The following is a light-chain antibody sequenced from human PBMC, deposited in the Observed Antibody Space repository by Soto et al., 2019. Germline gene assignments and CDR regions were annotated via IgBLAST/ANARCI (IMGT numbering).Light chain of an antibody. J-gene: IGLJ2*01. Sequence: QSVLTQPPSASGTPGQRVTISCSGSNSNIGSNTVNWYQQLPGTAPKLLIYSNNQRPSGVPDRFSGSKSGTSASLAISGLQSEDEADYYCAAWDDSLNVVVFGGGTQLTVL. CDR3: AAWDDSLNVVV. CDR1: NSNIGSNT. CDR2: SNN. V-gene: IGLV1-44*01.